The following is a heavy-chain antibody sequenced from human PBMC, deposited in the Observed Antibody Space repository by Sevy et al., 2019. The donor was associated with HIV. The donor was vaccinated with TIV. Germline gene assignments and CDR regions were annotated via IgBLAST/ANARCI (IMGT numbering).Heavy chain of an antibody. CDR1: GGSISSYY. J-gene: IGHJ6*02. V-gene: IGHV4-59*08. CDR3: ARQARDYYYYYGMDV. CDR2: IYYSGST. Sequence: SETLSLTCTVSGGSISSYYWSWIRQTPGKGLEWIGYIYYSGSTNYNPSLKSRVTISVDTSKNQFSLKLSSVTAADTAVYYCARQARDYYYYYGMDVWGQGTTVTVSS.